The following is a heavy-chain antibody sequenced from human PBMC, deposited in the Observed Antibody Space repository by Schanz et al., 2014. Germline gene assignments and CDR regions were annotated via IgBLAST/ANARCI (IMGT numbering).Heavy chain of an antibody. J-gene: IGHJ4*02. CDR3: AKDQGSYGSGSYSYFDY. Sequence: VQLVESGGGLVQPGRSLRLSCAASGFTFSSYAMHWVRQAPGKGLEWVAVIRYDGRNKNFVESVKGRFTISRDNSNNTVYLQMNTLRAEDTAVYYCAKDQGSYGSGSYSYFDYWGQGTLATVSS. V-gene: IGHV3-33*06. CDR1: GFTFSSYA. D-gene: IGHD3-10*01. CDR2: IRYDGRNK.